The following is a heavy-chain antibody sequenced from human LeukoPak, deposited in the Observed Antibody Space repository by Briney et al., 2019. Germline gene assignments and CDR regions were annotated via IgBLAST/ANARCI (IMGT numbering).Heavy chain of an antibody. Sequence: SETLSLTCAVYGGSFSGYYWSWIRQPPGKGLEWIGEINHSGSTNYNPSLKSRVTMSVDTSKNQFSLKLSSVTAADTAVYYCERGEFTYYYDSSGPAGYWGQGTLVTVS. CDR1: GGSFSGYY. J-gene: IGHJ4*02. CDR2: INHSGST. V-gene: IGHV4-34*01. CDR3: ERGEFTYYYDSSGPAGY. D-gene: IGHD3-22*01.